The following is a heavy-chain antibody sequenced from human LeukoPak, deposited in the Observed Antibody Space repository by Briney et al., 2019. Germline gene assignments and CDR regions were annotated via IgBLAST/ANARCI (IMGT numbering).Heavy chain of an antibody. Sequence: SGGSLRLSCAASGFTFSSYAMHWVRQAPGKGLEWVAVISYDGSNKYYADSVKGRFTISRDNSKNTLYLQMNSLRAEDTAVYYCAKDLYSGSYYRWYYFDYWGQGTLVTVSS. CDR1: GFTFSSYA. D-gene: IGHD1-26*01. V-gene: IGHV3-30-3*01. J-gene: IGHJ4*02. CDR2: ISYDGSNK. CDR3: AKDLYSGSYYRWYYFDY.